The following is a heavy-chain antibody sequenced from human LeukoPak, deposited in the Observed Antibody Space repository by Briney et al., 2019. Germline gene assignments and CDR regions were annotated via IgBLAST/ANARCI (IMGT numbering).Heavy chain of an antibody. J-gene: IGHJ4*02. Sequence: GGFLRLSCAASGFTFSSYGMHWVRQAPGKGLEWVAVIWYDGSNKYYADSVKGRFTISRDNSKNTLYLQMNSLRAEDTAVYYCARDHSSSSPYYFDYWGQGTLVTVSS. V-gene: IGHV3-33*01. CDR1: GFTFSSYG. CDR2: IWYDGSNK. CDR3: ARDHSSSSPYYFDY. D-gene: IGHD6-6*01.